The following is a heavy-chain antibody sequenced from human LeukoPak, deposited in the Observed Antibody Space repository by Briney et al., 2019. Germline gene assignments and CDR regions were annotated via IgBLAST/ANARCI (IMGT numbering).Heavy chain of an antibody. J-gene: IGHJ4*02. D-gene: IGHD6-13*01. CDR2: INSDGSST. CDR1: GFTFSTYA. CDR3: ARVPWSSSWYLDY. V-gene: IGHV3-74*01. Sequence: HPGGSLRLSCAASGFTFSTYAMSWVRQAPGKGLVWVSRINSDGSSTSYADSVKGRFTISRDNAKNTLYLQMNSLRAEDTAVYYCARVPWSSSWYLDYWGQGTLVTVSS.